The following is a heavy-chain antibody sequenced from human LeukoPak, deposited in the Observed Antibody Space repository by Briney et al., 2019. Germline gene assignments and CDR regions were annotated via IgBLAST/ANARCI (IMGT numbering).Heavy chain of an antibody. D-gene: IGHD3-16*01. J-gene: IGHJ6*02. CDR3: ARSFYYYYGMDV. CDR2: INHSGST. CDR1: GGSFSGYY. Sequence: SETLSLTRAVYGGSFSGYYWSWIRQPPGKGLEWIGEINHSGSTNYNPSLKSRVTISVDTSKNQFSLKLSSVTAADTAVYYCARSFYYYYGMDVWGQGTTVTVSS. V-gene: IGHV4-34*01.